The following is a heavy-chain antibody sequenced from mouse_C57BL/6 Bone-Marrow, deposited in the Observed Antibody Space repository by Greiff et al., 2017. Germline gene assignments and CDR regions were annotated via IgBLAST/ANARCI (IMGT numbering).Heavy chain of an antibody. Sequence: VQLQQSGAELVKPGASVKISCKASGYAFSSYWMNWVKQRPGKGLEWIGQIYPGDGDTNYNGKFQGKATLTADKSSRTAYMQPSSLTSEDSAVYFCARYSSYDFDYWGQGTTLTVSS. D-gene: IGHD1-1*01. CDR2: IYPGDGDT. J-gene: IGHJ2*01. CDR3: ARYSSYDFDY. V-gene: IGHV1-80*01. CDR1: GYAFSSYW.